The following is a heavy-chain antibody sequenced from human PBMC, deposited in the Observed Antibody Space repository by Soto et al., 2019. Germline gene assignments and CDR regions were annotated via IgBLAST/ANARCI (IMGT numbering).Heavy chain of an antibody. V-gene: IGHV1-69*01. Sequence: QVQLVQSGAEVKKPGSSVKVSCKASGGTFISYAISWVRQAPGQGLEWMGEIIPIFGTANYAQKFQGRVTITADESTSTAYMELSSLRSEDTAVYDCARGRRTVVTPPDFDYWGQGTLVTVSS. CDR3: ARGRRTVVTPPDFDY. CDR1: GGTFISYA. J-gene: IGHJ4*02. CDR2: IIPIFGTA. D-gene: IGHD2-15*01.